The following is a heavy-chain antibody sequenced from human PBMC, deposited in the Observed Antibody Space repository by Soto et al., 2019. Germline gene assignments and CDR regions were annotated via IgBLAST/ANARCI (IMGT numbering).Heavy chain of an antibody. CDR3: AKVGKVVVIKGANFDY. CDR1: GFTFSSYA. D-gene: IGHD3-22*01. V-gene: IGHV3-23*01. J-gene: IGHJ4*02. Sequence: EVQLLESGGGLVQPGGSLRLSCAASGFTFSSYAMSWVRQAPGKGLEWVSAISGSGGITYYADSVKGRFTISRDNSKNTLYLQMNSLRAEDTAVYYCAKVGKVVVIKGANFDYWGQGTLVTVSS. CDR2: ISGSGGIT.